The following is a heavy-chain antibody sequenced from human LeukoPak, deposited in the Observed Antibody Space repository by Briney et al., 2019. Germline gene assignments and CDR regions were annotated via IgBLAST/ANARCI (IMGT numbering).Heavy chain of an antibody. Sequence: SETLSLTNTVSGGSISSSNYYWGWFRQPPGKGLEWIGSFDYSGSTYYNPSLKSRVTISVDTSKNQLSLKVTSVTAADTAVYYCARRSDTNAFDSWGPGTLVTVSS. CDR2: FDYSGST. D-gene: IGHD2-8*01. V-gene: IGHV4-39*01. CDR3: ARRSDTNAFDS. CDR1: GGSISSSNYY. J-gene: IGHJ4*02.